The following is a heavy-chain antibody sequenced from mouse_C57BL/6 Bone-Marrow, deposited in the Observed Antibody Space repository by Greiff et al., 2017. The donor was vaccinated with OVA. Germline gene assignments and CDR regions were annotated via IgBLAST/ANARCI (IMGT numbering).Heavy chain of an antibody. CDR2: IDPANGNT. D-gene: IGHD3-2*02. CDR1: GFNIKNTY. CDR3: ARDSSGYDAWFAY. Sequence: VQLKESVAELVRPGASVKLSCTASGFNIKNTYMHWVKQRPEQGLEWIGRIDPANGNTKYAPKFQGKATITADTYSNTAYLQLSSLTSEDAAIYYCARDSSGYDAWFAYWGQGTLVTVSA. V-gene: IGHV14-3*01. J-gene: IGHJ3*01.